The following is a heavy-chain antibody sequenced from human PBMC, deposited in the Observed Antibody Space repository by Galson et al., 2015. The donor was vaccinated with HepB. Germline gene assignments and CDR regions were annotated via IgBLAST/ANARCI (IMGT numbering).Heavy chain of an antibody. CDR2: ITPILGTT. CDR3: AREGIATATPPGDF. V-gene: IGHV1-69*13. CDR1: GGTFTTYA. D-gene: IGHD6-13*01. J-gene: IGHJ4*02. Sequence: SVKVSCKASGGTFTTYAISWVRQAPGQGLEWMGGITPILGTTNYAQKFQGRVTITADESTSTAYMELSSLRSEDTAVYYCAREGIATATPPGDFWGQGTPVTSSS.